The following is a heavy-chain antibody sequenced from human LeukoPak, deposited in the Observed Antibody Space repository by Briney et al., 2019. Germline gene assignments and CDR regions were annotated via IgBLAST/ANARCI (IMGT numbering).Heavy chain of an antibody. CDR1: GFTFSDYY. D-gene: IGHD4-23*01. V-gene: IGHV3-11*01. Sequence: GGSLRLSCAASGFTFSDYYMSWIRQAPGKGLEWVSYISSSGSTIYYADSVKGRFTISRDNAKNSLYLQMNSLRAEDTAVYYCARVKDTVVTPADYWGQGTLVTVSS. CDR3: ARVKDTVVTPADY. J-gene: IGHJ4*02. CDR2: ISSSGSTI.